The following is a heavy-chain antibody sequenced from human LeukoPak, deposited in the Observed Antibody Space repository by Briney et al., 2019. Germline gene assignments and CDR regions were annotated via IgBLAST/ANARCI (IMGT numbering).Heavy chain of an antibody. V-gene: IGHV3-23*01. J-gene: IGHJ4*02. CDR3: VREGLRPYFDY. Sequence: GGPLRLSCAASGFTFNTYPMSWVRQAPGKGLEWVSAITGSGSNIYYADSVKGRFTISRDNSKNALYLLMNSLRGEDTAVYYCVREGLRPYFDYWGQGTLVTVS. CDR1: GFTFNTYP. CDR2: ITGSGSNI.